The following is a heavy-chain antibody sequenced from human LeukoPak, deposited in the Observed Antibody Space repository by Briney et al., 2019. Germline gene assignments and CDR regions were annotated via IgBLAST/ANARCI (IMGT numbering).Heavy chain of an antibody. Sequence: SQTLSLTCAISGDSVSSNSAAWNWIRQSPSRGLEWLGRTYYRSKWYNDYAVSVKSRITINPDTSKNQFSLQLNSVAPKDTAVYYCATNHRVGYWSGGSCYHAEYFQHWGRGTLVTVSS. CDR3: ATNHRVGYWSGGSCYHAEYFQH. J-gene: IGHJ1*01. CDR2: TYYRSKWYN. CDR1: GDSVSSNSAA. D-gene: IGHD2-15*01. V-gene: IGHV6-1*01.